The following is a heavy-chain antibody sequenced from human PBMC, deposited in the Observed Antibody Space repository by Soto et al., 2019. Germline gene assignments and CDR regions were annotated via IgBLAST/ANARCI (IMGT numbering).Heavy chain of an antibody. CDR2: INPNDGST. CDR3: AKGGNRDIAVEVAATLFDP. Sequence: VKVSCKASGYNFINYYIHWVRQAPGQGLEWMGIINPNDGSTIYSQKFQGRVTMTRDTSTSTVYLEVSGLRSEDTAVYYCAKGGNRDIAVEVAATLFDPWGQGTLVTVSS. V-gene: IGHV1-46*01. D-gene: IGHD2-15*01. CDR1: GYNFINYY. J-gene: IGHJ5*02.